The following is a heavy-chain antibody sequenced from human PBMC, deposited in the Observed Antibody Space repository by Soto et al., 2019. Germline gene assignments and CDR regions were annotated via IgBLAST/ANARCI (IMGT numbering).Heavy chain of an antibody. V-gene: IGHV1-18*01. CDR3: AMDWSKFSYNYPYYYAMDD. J-gene: IGHJ6*02. CDR1: GYTFTSYG. CDR2: ISAYNGNT. Sequence: GASVKVSCKASGYTFTSYGISWVRQAPGQGLEWMGWISAYNGNTNYAQKLQGRVTMTTDTSTSTAYMELRSLRSDDTAVYYCAMDWSKFSYNYPYYYAMDDWGQGTTVTVSS. D-gene: IGHD3-9*01.